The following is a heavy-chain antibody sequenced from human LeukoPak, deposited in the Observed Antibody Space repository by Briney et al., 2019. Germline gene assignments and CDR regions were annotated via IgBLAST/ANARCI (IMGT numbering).Heavy chain of an antibody. CDR2: ISSSSSYI. CDR1: GLTFSSYS. D-gene: IGHD6-13*01. Sequence: GGSLRLSCAASGLTFSSYSMNWVRQAPGKGLEWVSSISSSSSYIYYADSVKGRFTISRDNAKNSLYLQMNSLRAEDTAVYYCARAGYSSSWYPDAFDIWGQGTMVTVSS. J-gene: IGHJ3*02. CDR3: ARAGYSSSWYPDAFDI. V-gene: IGHV3-21*01.